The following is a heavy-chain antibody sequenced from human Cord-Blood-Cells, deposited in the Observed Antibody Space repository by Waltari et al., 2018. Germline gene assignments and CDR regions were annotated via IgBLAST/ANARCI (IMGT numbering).Heavy chain of an antibody. CDR1: GFTFSSYA. D-gene: IGHD3-10*01. CDR2: ISYDGSNK. V-gene: IGHV3-30-3*01. CDR3: ARDVLPALGPFDY. Sequence: QVQLVESGGGVVQPGRSLRPSCAASGFTFSSYAMHWVRKAPGKGLEWVAVISYDGSNKYYADSVKGRFTSSRDNSKSTLDLQMNSLRAEDTAVYYCARDVLPALGPFDYWGQRTLVTVAS. J-gene: IGHJ4*02.